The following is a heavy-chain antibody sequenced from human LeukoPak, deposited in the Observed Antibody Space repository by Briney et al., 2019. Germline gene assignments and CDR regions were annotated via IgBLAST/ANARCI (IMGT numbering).Heavy chain of an antibody. Sequence: PGGSLRLSCAASGFTFSSYGMSWVRQAPGKGLEWVSYISSSSSTIYYADSVKGRFTISRDNAKNSLYLQMNSLRAEDTAVYYCARVVGYYDSSGYYYADRSAFDIWGQGTMVTVSS. J-gene: IGHJ3*02. CDR1: GFTFSSYG. D-gene: IGHD3-22*01. CDR2: ISSSSSTI. CDR3: ARVVGYYDSSGYYYADRSAFDI. V-gene: IGHV3-48*01.